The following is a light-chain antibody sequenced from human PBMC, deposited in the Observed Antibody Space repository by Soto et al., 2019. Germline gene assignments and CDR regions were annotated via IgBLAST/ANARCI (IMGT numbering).Light chain of an antibody. CDR2: DAS. CDR3: QQRSNLPYT. CDR1: QSVSSY. V-gene: IGKV3-11*01. Sequence: EIVLTQSPATLSLYPGERATLSCRARQSVSSYLAWYQQKPGQAPRLLIYDASTRATGIPARFSGSGSGTDFTLTISSLEPEDFAVYYCQQRSNLPYTFGQGTKLEIK. J-gene: IGKJ2*01.